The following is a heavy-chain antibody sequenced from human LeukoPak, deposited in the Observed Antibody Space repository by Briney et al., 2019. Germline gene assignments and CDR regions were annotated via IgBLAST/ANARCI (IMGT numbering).Heavy chain of an antibody. V-gene: IGHV3-74*01. CDR3: AKESGYDVDLEY. CDR1: GFTFSTYW. Sequence: GGSLRLSCAGSGFTFSTYWMTWVRHAPGGGLGWVSGINTDGSTTSYADSVKGRFTISRYNAKNTVYLQMSSLRAEDTAVYYCAKESGYDVDLEYWGQGALVTVSS. CDR2: INTDGSTT. J-gene: IGHJ4*02. D-gene: IGHD5-12*01.